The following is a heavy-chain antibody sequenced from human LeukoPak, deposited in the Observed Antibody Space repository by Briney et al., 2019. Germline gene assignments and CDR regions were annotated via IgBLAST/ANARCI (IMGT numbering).Heavy chain of an antibody. J-gene: IGHJ2*01. CDR2: IIPVLGIA. D-gene: IGHD2-21*02. Sequence: SVKVSCKASGGTFSSYAISWVRQAPGRGLEWMGRIIPVLGIANYAQKFQGRVTITADKSTSTAYMELSSLRSEDTAVYYCARGSYCGGDCYWYFDLWGRGTLVTVSS. CDR1: GGTFSSYA. CDR3: ARGSYCGGDCYWYFDL. V-gene: IGHV1-69*04.